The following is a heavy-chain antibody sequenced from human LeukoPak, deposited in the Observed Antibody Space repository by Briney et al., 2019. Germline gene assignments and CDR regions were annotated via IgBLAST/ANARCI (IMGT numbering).Heavy chain of an antibody. J-gene: IGHJ6*03. CDR3: ARDGGSSWYSPYYYYMDV. Sequence: ASVKVSCKASGYTLTSYGISWVRQAPGQGLEWMGWISAYNGNTNYAQKLQGRVTMTTDTSTSTAYMELRSLRSDDTAVYYCARDGGSSWYSPYYYYMDVWGKGTTVTVSS. CDR2: ISAYNGNT. V-gene: IGHV1-18*01. D-gene: IGHD6-13*01. CDR1: GYTLTSYG.